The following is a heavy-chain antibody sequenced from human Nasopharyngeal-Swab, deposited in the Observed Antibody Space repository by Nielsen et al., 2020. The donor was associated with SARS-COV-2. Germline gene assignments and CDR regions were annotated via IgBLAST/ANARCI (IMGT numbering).Heavy chain of an antibody. J-gene: IGHJ4*02. V-gene: IGHV1-18*01. CDR3: ARDDYDILTGYYTGGIY. Sequence: WVRQAPGQGLEWRGWISAYNGNTNYAQKLQGRVTMTTDTSTSTAYMELRGLRSDDTAVYYCARDDYDILTGYYTGGIYWGQGTLVTVSS. D-gene: IGHD3-9*01. CDR2: ISAYNGNT.